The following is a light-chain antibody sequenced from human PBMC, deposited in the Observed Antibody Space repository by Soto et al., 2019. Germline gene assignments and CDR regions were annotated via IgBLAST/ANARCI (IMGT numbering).Light chain of an antibody. Sequence: QAVVTQPPSVSGAPGQRVTISCTGSSSNIGAGYDVHWYQQLPGTAPKLLIYGNSNRPSGVPDRFSGSKSGTSASLAITGLQAEDEAYYYCQSYDSSLSAVFGGGTQLTVL. V-gene: IGLV1-40*01. CDR1: SSNIGAGYD. CDR3: QSYDSSLSAV. CDR2: GNS. J-gene: IGLJ7*01.